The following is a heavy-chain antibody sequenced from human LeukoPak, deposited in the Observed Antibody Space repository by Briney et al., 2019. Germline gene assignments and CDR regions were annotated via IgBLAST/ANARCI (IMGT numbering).Heavy chain of an antibody. V-gene: IGHV3-48*01. D-gene: IGHD6-13*01. J-gene: IGHJ4*02. CDR2: ISGTSSTI. CDR3: VRDLSYGSSWSYYFDY. CDR1: GFTFSRNA. Sequence: PGGSLRLSCAASGFTFSRNAMNWVRQAPGKGLEWVSYISGTSSTIYYADSVVGRFTISRDNAKNSLYLQMNSLRAEDTAVYYCVRDLSYGSSWSYYFDYWGQGTLVTVSS.